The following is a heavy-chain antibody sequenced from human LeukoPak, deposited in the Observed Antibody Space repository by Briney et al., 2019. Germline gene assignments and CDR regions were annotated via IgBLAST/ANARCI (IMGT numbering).Heavy chain of an antibody. J-gene: IGHJ4*02. CDR3: AKVSEGDFWSGSDY. CDR1: GFTFADYA. D-gene: IGHD3-3*01. Sequence: GRSLRLSCAASGFTFADYAMHWVRQAAGKGLEWVSGISWNSGSIGYTDSVKGRFTISRDNAKNSLYLQMNSLRAEDTALYYCAKVSEGDFWSGSDYWGQGTLVTVSS. CDR2: ISWNSGSI. V-gene: IGHV3-9*01.